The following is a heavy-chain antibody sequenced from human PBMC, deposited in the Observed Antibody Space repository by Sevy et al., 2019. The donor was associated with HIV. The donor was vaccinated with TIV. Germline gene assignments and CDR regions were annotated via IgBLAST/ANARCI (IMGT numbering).Heavy chain of an antibody. CDR1: GFTFNTYA. J-gene: IGHJ4*02. V-gene: IGHV3-23*01. D-gene: IGHD3-22*01. CDR3: ANESHGYNYDSSGNLDY. CDR2: IRGSGSST. Sequence: GGSLRLSCAASGFTFNTYAMSWVRQAPGKGLEWVSGIRGSGSSTYYAESVKGRFTISRDNSKNTVHLQMNSLRVEDTAVYYCANESHGYNYDSSGNLDYWGQGTLVTVSS.